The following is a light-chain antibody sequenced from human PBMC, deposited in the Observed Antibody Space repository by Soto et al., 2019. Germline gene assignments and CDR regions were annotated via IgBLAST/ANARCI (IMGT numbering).Light chain of an antibody. J-gene: IGLJ7*01. V-gene: IGLV4-69*01. CDR1: SGHSNYP. Sequence: QSVLTQSPSASASLGASVKLTCTLSSGHSNYPIAWHQQHPEKGPRYLIKVNRGASHIKGDGIPDRFSGSSSGAKRYLFISSLQSEDEADYYCQTWGTGSAIVVFGGGTQLTVL. CDR3: QTWGTGSAIVV. CDR2: VNRGASH.